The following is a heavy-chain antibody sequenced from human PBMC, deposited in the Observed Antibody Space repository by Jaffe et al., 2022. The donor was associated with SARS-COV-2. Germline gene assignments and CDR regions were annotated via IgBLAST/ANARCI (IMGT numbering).Heavy chain of an antibody. CDR2: INPDGSRE. J-gene: IGHJ4*02. Sequence: EVQLVESGGGLVRPGGSLRLSCEVSGINIDRIWMSWVRQPPGKGLEWVANINPDGSRELYVDSVRGRFTISRDNARNSIYLQMNSLRAEDTAVYYCARGGEAWSLGGQGTLVTVSS. D-gene: IGHD7-27*01. CDR3: ARGGEAWSL. V-gene: IGHV3-7*03. CDR1: GINIDRIW.